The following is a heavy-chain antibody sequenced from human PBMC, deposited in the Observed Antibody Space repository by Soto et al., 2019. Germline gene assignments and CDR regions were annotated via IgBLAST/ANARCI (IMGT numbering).Heavy chain of an antibody. V-gene: IGHV2-26*01. CDR3: ARIIGSARAIDY. Sequence: KTSETLSLTCTVSGEYISSGYHWAWIRQPPGKALEWLAHIFSNDEKSYSTSLKSRLTISKDTSKSQVVLTMTNMDPVDTATYYCARIIGSARAIDYWGQGTLVTVSS. D-gene: IGHD6-6*01. J-gene: IGHJ4*02. CDR1: GEYISSGYHW. CDR2: IFSNDEK.